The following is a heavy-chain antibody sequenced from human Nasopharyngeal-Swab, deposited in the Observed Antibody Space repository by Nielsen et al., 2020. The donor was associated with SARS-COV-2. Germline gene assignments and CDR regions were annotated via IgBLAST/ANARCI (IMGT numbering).Heavy chain of an antibody. CDR3: ARGYCSGGSCYSDYYYGMDV. J-gene: IGHJ6*02. D-gene: IGHD2-15*01. Sequence: WIRQPPGKGLEWIGRIYTSGSTNYNPSLKSRVTISVATSKNQFSLKLSSVTAADTAVYYCARGYCSGGSCYSDYYYGMDVWGQGTTVTVSS. CDR2: IYTSGST. V-gene: IGHV4-61*02.